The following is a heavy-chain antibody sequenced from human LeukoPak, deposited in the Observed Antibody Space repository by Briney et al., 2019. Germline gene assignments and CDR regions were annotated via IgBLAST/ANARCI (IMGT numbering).Heavy chain of an antibody. J-gene: IGHJ4*02. V-gene: IGHV3-21*01. CDR2: ISSGSTYI. CDR3: ARDPFYYDAAGSDDY. Sequence: GGSLRLSCAASEFTFNSYSFNGIRQPPGGRLECGSSISSGSTYIYYSDSVKGRFTVSRANAKNSLFLQMNNLRAEDTAVYYCARDPFYYDAAGSDDYWGQGTLVTVSS. CDR1: EFTFNSYS. D-gene: IGHD3-22*01.